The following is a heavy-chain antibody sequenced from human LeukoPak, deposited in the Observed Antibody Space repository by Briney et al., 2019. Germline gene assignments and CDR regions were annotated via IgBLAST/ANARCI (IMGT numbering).Heavy chain of an antibody. Sequence: ASVTVSCTVSGYTLTELSMHWVRQAPGKGLEWMGGFDPEDGETIYAQKFQGRVTMTEDTSTDTAYMELSSLRSEDTAVYYCATDLARRYSNVDYWGQGTLVTVSS. CDR1: GYTLTELS. CDR3: ATDLARRYSNVDY. CDR2: FDPEDGET. V-gene: IGHV1-24*01. D-gene: IGHD4-11*01. J-gene: IGHJ4*02.